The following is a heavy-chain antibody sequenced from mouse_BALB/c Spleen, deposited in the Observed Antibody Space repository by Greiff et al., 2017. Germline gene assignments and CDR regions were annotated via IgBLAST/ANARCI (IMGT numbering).Heavy chain of an antibody. CDR2: ISYSGST. V-gene: IGHV3-2*02. CDR3: ARGRTIYDGYHGAMDY. D-gene: IGHD2-3*01. Sequence: VQLQQSGPGLVKPSQSLSLTCTVTGYSITSDYAWNWIRQFPGNKLEWMGYISYSGSTSYNPSLKSRISITRDTSKNQFFLQLNSVTTEDTATYYCARGRTIYDGYHGAMDYWGQGTSVIVSS. J-gene: IGHJ4*01. CDR1: GYSITSDYA.